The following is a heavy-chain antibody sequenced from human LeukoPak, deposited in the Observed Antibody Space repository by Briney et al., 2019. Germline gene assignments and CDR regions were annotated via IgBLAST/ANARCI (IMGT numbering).Heavy chain of an antibody. J-gene: IGHJ4*02. V-gene: IGHV3-30-3*01. CDR3: ARFPSSWYF. D-gene: IGHD6-13*01. Sequence: GGSLRLSCAASGFTFSSYAMHWVRQAPGKGLEWVAVISYDGSNKYYADSVKGRFTISRDNSKNTLYLQMNSLRAEDTAVYYCARFPSSWYFWGQGTLVTVSS. CDR1: GFTFSSYA. CDR2: ISYDGSNK.